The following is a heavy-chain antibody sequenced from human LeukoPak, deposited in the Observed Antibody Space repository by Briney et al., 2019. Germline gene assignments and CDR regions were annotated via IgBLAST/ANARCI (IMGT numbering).Heavy chain of an antibody. D-gene: IGHD3-22*01. CDR2: ISYSGST. Sequence: SETLSLTCTVSGDSISSSSYYWGWIRQPPGKGLEWIGSISYSGSTYYNPSLKSRITISVDTSKNQFSLKLSSVTAADTAVYYCARVGTTYYYDSSGYYWGYWGQGTLVTVSS. V-gene: IGHV4-39*07. CDR3: ARVGTTYYYDSSGYYWGY. J-gene: IGHJ4*02. CDR1: GDSISSSSYY.